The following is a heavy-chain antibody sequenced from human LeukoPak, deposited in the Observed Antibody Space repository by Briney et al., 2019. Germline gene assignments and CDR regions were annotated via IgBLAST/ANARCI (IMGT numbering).Heavy chain of an antibody. V-gene: IGHV4-4*02. CDR3: ARAIGREYLDY. CDR1: GDSISSFNW. J-gene: IGHJ4*02. D-gene: IGHD2/OR15-2a*01. Sequence: PSETLSLTCAISGDSISSFNWWSWVRQPPGKGLEWIGEIYHSGSTNYNSSLKSRVTISADKSKNQFSLNLISMTAADTAVYYCARAIGREYLDYWGQGILVTVSS. CDR2: IYHSGST.